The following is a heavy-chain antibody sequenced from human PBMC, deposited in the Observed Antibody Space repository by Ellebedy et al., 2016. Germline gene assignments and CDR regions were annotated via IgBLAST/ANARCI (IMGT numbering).Heavy chain of an antibody. D-gene: IGHD2-8*01. V-gene: IGHV3-53*01. Sequence: GESLKISCVVSGFSVSSNDMSWVRQAPGKGLELVSLLYGGGDSYYADSVEGRFTITRDTSEKKLYLQMSGLGAEDTAVYYCVTRHNGAYDVWGQGTRVTVSS. J-gene: IGHJ3*01. CDR1: GFSVSSND. CDR3: VTRHNGAYDV. CDR2: LYGGGDS.